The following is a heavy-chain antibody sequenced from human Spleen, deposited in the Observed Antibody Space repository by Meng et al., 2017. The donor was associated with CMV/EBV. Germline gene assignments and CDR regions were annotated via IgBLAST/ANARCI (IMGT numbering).Heavy chain of an antibody. CDR3: ARARFDY. J-gene: IGHJ4*02. Sequence: SETLSLTCTVSGYSISSGYYWGWIRQPPGKGLEWIGSFYHGGSTYYNPSLKSRVTISVDTSKNQFSLKLTSVPAADTAVYYCARARFDYWGQGTLVTVSS. V-gene: IGHV4-38-2*02. CDR1: GYSISSGYY. CDR2: FYHGGST.